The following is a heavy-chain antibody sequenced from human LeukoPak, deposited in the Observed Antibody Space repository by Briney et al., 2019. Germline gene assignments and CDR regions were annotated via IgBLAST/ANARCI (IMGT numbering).Heavy chain of an antibody. CDR3: ARDRYSSSWYTLDY. Sequence: GGSLRLSCAASGFTFSSYSMNRVRQAPGKGLEWVSSISSSSSYIYYADSVKGRFTISRDNAKNSLYLQMNSLRAEDTAVYYCARDRYSSSWYTLDYWGQGTLVTVSS. V-gene: IGHV3-21*01. J-gene: IGHJ4*02. D-gene: IGHD6-13*01. CDR2: ISSSSSYI. CDR1: GFTFSSYS.